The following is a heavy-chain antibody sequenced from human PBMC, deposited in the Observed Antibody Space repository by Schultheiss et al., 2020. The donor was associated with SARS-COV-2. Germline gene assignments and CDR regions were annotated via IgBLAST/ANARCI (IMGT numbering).Heavy chain of an antibody. CDR2: IKSDGRST. D-gene: IGHD3-22*01. CDR3: ARGIVVFDY. V-gene: IGHV3-74*01. J-gene: IGHJ4*02. Sequence: GGSLRLSCVASGFTFSSYWMHWVRQAPGKGLVWVSRIKSDGRSTSYADSVKGRFTISRDNAKNTLYLQMNSLRVEDTAVYYCARGIVVFDYWGQGTLVTVSS. CDR1: GFTFSSYW.